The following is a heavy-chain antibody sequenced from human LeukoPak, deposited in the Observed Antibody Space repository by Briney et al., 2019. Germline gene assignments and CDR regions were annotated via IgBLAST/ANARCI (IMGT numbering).Heavy chain of an antibody. CDR3: AKDYRWAYDY. CDR1: GFTFGSFG. Sequence: GGSLRLSCAASGFTFGSFGMHWVRQAPGKGLKWITYIRLNGSGKYYADSVKGRFTISRDNSRNTLYMQMNSLRVEDTAVYYCAKDYRWAYDYWGQGTLVTVSS. J-gene: IGHJ4*02. D-gene: IGHD2-8*02. CDR2: IRLNGSGK. V-gene: IGHV3-30*02.